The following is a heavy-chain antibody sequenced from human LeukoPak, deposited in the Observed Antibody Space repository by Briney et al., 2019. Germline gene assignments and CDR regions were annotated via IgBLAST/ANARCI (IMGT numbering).Heavy chain of an antibody. CDR2: IKQDGSEK. Sequence: GGSLRLSCAVSGFTLSSYAMSWVRQAPGKGLERVANIKQDGSEKYYVDSVKSRFTISRDNAKNSLYLQMNSLRAEDTAVFYCGRTRLRYFDWLLYDAFDIWPEGTMVSVSS. CDR1: GFTLSSYA. J-gene: IGHJ3*02. V-gene: IGHV3-7*01. D-gene: IGHD3-9*01. CDR3: GRTRLRYFDWLLYDAFDI.